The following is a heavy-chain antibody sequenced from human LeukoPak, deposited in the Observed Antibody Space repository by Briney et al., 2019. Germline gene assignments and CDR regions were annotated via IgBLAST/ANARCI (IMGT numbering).Heavy chain of an antibody. J-gene: IGHJ6*02. D-gene: IGHD2-15*01. CDR3: ARVGYCSGGPCFYYYYGMDV. CDR1: GFTFSSYS. V-gene: IGHV3-21*01. CDR2: INSDSDYI. Sequence: GESLRLSCEASGFTFSSYSINWVRQAPGKGLEWVSSINSDSDYIYYADSVKGRFTISRDNAKNSLYLQMNSLRTEDTAVYYCARVGYCSGGPCFYYYYGMDVWGQGTTVTVSS.